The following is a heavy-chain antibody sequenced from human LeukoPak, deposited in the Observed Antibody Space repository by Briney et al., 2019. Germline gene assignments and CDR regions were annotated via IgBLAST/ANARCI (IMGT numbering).Heavy chain of an antibody. CDR2: ISSSSNYI. V-gene: IGHV3-21*01. D-gene: IGHD2-2*01. Sequence: GGSLRLSCAASGFTFSSYGMHWVRQAPGKGLEWVSSISSSSNYIYYVDSLKGRFTISRDNAKNSLYLQMNSLRAEDTAAYYCARETYCTSTTCPIGDHFDYWGQGTLVTVSS. CDR1: GFTFSSYG. J-gene: IGHJ4*02. CDR3: ARETYCTSTTCPIGDHFDY.